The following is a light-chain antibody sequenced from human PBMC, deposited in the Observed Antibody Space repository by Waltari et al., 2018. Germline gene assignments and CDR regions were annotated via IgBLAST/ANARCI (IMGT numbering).Light chain of an antibody. CDR2: GTS. CDR3: QQYYTFPRLS. CDR1: QNIDGR. V-gene: IGKV1-39*01. J-gene: IGKJ3*01. Sequence: DVQMTPSPSSLSASVGDTVTITCRTSQNIDGRLTWLQQKPGKAPELLIYGTSILRGGVPSRFSGSGSGTNFTLTIYNLQPEDFAAYYCQQYYTFPRLSFGPGTTFDV.